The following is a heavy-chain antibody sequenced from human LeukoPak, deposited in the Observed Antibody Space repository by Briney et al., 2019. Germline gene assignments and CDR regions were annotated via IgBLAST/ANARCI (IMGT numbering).Heavy chain of an antibody. CDR2: TSGSGGST. CDR3: AKVNYYDSSGYLDY. V-gene: IGHV3-23*01. J-gene: IGHJ4*02. CDR1: GFTFSSYA. Sequence: GGSLRLSCAASGFTFSSYAMSWVRQAPGKGLEWVSATSGSGGSTYYADSVKGRFTISRDNSKNTLYLQMNSLRAEDTAVYYCAKVNYYDSSGYLDYWGQGTLVTASS. D-gene: IGHD3-22*01.